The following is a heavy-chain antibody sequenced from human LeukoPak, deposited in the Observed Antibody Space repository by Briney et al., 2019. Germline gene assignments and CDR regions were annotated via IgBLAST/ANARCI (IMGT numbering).Heavy chain of an antibody. CDR3: ARGYNYYDSSADAFDI. CDR2: INPNSGGT. Sequence: ASVKVSCKASGYTFTSYGISWVRQAPGQGLEWMGWINPNSGGTNYAQKFQGRVTMTRDTSISTAYMELSRLRSDDTAVYYCARGYNYYDSSADAFDIWGQGTMVTVSS. CDR1: GYTFTSYG. D-gene: IGHD3-22*01. J-gene: IGHJ3*02. V-gene: IGHV1-2*02.